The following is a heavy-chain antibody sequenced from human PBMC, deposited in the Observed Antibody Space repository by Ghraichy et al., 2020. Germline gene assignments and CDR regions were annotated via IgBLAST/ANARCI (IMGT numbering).Heavy chain of an antibody. CDR2: IYYSGST. Sequence: SETLSLTCTVSGGSISSYYWSWIRQPPGKGLEWIVYIYYSGSTNYNPSLKSRVTISVDTSKNQFSLKLSSVTAADTAVYYCASDLDYDNSAHFDYWGQGTLVTVSS. V-gene: IGHV4-59*01. CDR1: GGSISSYY. J-gene: IGHJ4*02. D-gene: IGHD3-22*01. CDR3: ASDLDYDNSAHFDY.